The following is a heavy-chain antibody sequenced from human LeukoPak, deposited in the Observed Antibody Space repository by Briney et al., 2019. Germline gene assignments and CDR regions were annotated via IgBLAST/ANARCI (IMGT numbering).Heavy chain of an antibody. V-gene: IGHV4-34*01. CDR2: INHSGST. J-gene: IGHJ4*02. CDR3: ATSIAAAGSPTGY. D-gene: IGHD6-13*01. Sequence: PSETLSLTCAVYGGSFSGCYWSWIRQPPGKGLEWIGEINHSGSTNYNPSLKSRVTISVDTSKNQFSLKLSSVTAADTAVYYCATSIAAAGSPTGYWGQGTLVTVSS. CDR1: GGSFSGCY.